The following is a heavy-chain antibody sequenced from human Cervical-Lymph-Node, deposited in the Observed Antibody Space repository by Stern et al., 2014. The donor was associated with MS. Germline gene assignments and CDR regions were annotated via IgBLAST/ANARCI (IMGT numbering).Heavy chain of an antibody. D-gene: IGHD1-26*01. CDR2: MHPGDSDT. CDR3: ARGREYAYTTLDF. CDR1: GYTFTDYW. J-gene: IGHJ4*02. Sequence: EVQLVQSGAEVRKPGESLKISCKGSGYTFTDYWIAWVRHMPEKGLEWMGIMHPGDSDTRYSPSFQGQVTISADKSINTVFLQWRSLKSSDTAPYFCARGREYAYTTLDFWGQGTPVIVSS. V-gene: IGHV5-51*01.